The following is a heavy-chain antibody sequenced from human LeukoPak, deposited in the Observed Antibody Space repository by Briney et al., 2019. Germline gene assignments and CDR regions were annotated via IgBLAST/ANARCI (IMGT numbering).Heavy chain of an antibody. CDR1: GGSISSSSYY. CDR3: ASHYYDSSGYFGAFDI. J-gene: IGHJ3*02. Sequence: PSETLSLTCTVSGGSISSSSYYWGWIRQPPGKGLEGIGSIYYSGSTYYNPSLKSRVTISVDTSKNQFSLKLSSVTAADTAVYYCASHYYDSSGYFGAFDIWGQGTMVTVSS. D-gene: IGHD3-22*01. CDR2: IYYSGST. V-gene: IGHV4-39*01.